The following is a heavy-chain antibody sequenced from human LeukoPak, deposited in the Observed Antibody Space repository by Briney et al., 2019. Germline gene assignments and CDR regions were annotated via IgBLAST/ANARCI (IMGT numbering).Heavy chain of an antibody. CDR3: ARHLIAVAGTGSVFDI. Sequence: SETLSLTCTVSGGSISSSNYYWGWIRQPPGKGLEWIGSIYSSGSTYYNPSLKSRVTISVDTSKNQFSLKLSSVTAADTAVYYCARHLIAVAGTGSVFDIWGQGTTVTVSS. CDR1: GGSISSSNYY. V-gene: IGHV4-39*01. D-gene: IGHD6-19*01. J-gene: IGHJ3*02. CDR2: IYSSGST.